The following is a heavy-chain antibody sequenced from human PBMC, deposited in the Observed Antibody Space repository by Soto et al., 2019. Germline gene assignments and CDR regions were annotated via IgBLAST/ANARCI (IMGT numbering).Heavy chain of an antibody. CDR2: ISSSSSYI. CDR1: GFTFSSYS. V-gene: IGHV3-21*01. D-gene: IGHD4-17*01. J-gene: IGHJ6*02. Sequence: EVQLVESGGGLVKPGGSLRLSCAASGFTFSSYSMNWVRQAPGKGLEWVSSISSSSSYIYYADSVKGRFTISRDNAKNSLYLQMKSRRAEDTAVYYCARAHAYGDYFYYYGMDVWGQGTTVTVSS. CDR3: ARAHAYGDYFYYYGMDV.